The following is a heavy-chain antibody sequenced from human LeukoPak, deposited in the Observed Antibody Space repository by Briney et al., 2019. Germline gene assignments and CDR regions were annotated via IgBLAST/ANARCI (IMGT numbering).Heavy chain of an antibody. J-gene: IGHJ4*02. V-gene: IGHV3-15*01. CDR3: TTRTGLTFDY. CDR1: GFTFSNAW. Sequence: SGGSLRLSCAASGFTFSNAWMSWVRQAPGKGLEWVGCIKSKTDGGTTDYAAPVKGRFTISRDDSKNTLYLQMNSLKTEDTAVYYCTTRTGLTFDYWGQGTLVAVSS. D-gene: IGHD1-1*01. CDR2: IKSKTDGGTT.